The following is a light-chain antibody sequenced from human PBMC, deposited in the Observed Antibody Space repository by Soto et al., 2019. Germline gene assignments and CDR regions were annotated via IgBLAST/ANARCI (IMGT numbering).Light chain of an antibody. V-gene: IGKV3-20*01. Sequence: EIVLAQSPGTLSLSPGERATLSCRASQSVSNNYLAWYQQKPGQAPLLLINGASSRATGIPDRFSGSGSGTDFTLTISRLEPEDFAVYSCQQYGSSPYTFVQGTKLEIK. CDR3: QQYGSSPYT. CDR2: GAS. J-gene: IGKJ2*01. CDR1: QSVSNNY.